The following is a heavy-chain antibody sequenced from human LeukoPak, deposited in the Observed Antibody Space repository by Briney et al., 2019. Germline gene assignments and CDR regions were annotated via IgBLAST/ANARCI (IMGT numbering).Heavy chain of an antibody. CDR1: GFTFSSYS. D-gene: IGHD2-2*01. Sequence: GGSLRLSCAASGFTFSSYSMNWVRQAPGKGLEWVSSISSSSSYIYYADSLKGRFTISRDNAKNSLYLQMNSLRAKDTAVYYCARDFQYCSSTSCYDLRDFDYWGQGTLVTVSS. J-gene: IGHJ4*02. V-gene: IGHV3-21*01. CDR3: ARDFQYCSSTSCYDLRDFDY. CDR2: ISSSSSYI.